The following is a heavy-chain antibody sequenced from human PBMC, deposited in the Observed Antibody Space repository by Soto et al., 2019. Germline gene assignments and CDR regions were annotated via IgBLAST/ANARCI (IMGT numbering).Heavy chain of an antibody. V-gene: IGHV3-9*01. Sequence: EVQLVESGGGLVQPGRSLRLSCAASGFTFHDYALHWVRQAPGKGLEWVSGISWNSGNIGYGDSVKGRFTISRDNAKNSLYLQMNCLRVEDTALYYCAILEKGGMDVWGQGTTVTVSS. CDR1: GFTFHDYA. CDR2: ISWNSGNI. CDR3: AILEKGGMDV. J-gene: IGHJ6*02. D-gene: IGHD1-1*01.